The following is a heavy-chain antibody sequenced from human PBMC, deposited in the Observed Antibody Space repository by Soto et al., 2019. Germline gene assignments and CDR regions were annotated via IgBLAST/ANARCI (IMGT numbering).Heavy chain of an antibody. D-gene: IGHD6-19*01. CDR1: GYSISSGYY. J-gene: IGHJ4*02. CDR3: ARGPHSGWYDY. CDR2: IYHSGST. V-gene: IGHV4-38-2*01. Sequence: SETLSLTCAVSGYSISSGYYLGWIRQPPGKGLEWIGSIYHSGSTYYNPSLKSRVTISVDTSKNQFSLKLSSVTAADTAVYYCARGPHSGWYDYWGQGTLVTVSS.